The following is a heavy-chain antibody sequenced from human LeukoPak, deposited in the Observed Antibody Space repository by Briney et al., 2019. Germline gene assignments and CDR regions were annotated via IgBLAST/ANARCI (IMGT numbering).Heavy chain of an antibody. Sequence: PGGSLRLSCAASGFTFSSYSMNWVRQAPGKGLEWVSSISSSSSYIYYADSVKGRFTISRDNAKNSLYLQMNSLRAEDTAVYYCARATLGSGYGMDVWGQGTTVTVPS. CDR2: ISSSSSYI. CDR3: ARATLGSGYGMDV. V-gene: IGHV3-21*01. J-gene: IGHJ6*02. CDR1: GFTFSSYS. D-gene: IGHD3-10*01.